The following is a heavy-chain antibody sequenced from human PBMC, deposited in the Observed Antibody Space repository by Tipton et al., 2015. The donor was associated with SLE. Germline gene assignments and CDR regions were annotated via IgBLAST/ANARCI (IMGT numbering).Heavy chain of an antibody. J-gene: IGHJ6*02. CDR1: GFTFSNYW. CDR3: ARDLTSFYGMDV. D-gene: IGHD3-9*01. CDR2: INGEGSSS. Sequence: SLRLSCVASGFTFSNYWMHWVRQAPGKGLVWVSRINGEGSSSHYADSVKGRFTISRDNAENTLFLQMNSLRVEDTAVYYCARDLTSFYGMDVWGQGTTVTVSS. V-gene: IGHV3-74*01.